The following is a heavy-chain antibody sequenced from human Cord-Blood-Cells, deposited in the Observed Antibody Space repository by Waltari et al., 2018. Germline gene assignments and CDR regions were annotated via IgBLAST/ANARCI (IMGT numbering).Heavy chain of an antibody. D-gene: IGHD3-3*01. V-gene: IGHV1-2*02. CDR1: AYPFIGYY. J-gene: IGHJ4*02. CDR3: ARDTHDFWSGYLDY. Sequence: QVPPVQSAAEVQKRAAAVTFSCKPSAYPFIGYYLPWVGQAPGQGLEWMGWINPNSGGTNYAKKFQGRVTMTRDTSISTAYMELSRLRSDDTAVYYCARDTHDFWSGYLDYWGQGTLVTVSS. CDR2: INPNSGGT.